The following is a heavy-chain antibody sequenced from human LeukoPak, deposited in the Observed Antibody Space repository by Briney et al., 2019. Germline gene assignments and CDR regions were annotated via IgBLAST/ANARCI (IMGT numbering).Heavy chain of an antibody. CDR3: ARDRGLRSISGVYDY. J-gene: IGHJ4*02. D-gene: IGHD5-12*01. CDR2: IIPIFGTA. Sequence: ASVKVSCKASGGTFSSYAISWVRQAPGQGLEWMGGIIPIFGTANYAQKFQGRVTITADESTSTAYMELSSLRSEDTGVYYCARDRGLRSISGVYDYWGQGTLVTVSS. CDR1: GGTFSSYA. V-gene: IGHV1-69*13.